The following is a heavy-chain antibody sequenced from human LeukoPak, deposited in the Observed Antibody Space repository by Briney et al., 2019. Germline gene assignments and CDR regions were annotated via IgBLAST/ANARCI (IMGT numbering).Heavy chain of an antibody. J-gene: IGHJ4*02. CDR1: GFTFSTYA. CDR2: ISGSGDST. V-gene: IGHV3-23*01. Sequence: GGSLRLSCAASGFTFSTYAVTWVRQAPGKGLEWVSTISGSGDSTYYADSVKGRFTISRDNSKNTLYLQMNSLRAEDTAVYYCAKDLGLIYDFWSGPSKFFDYWGQGTLVTVSS. D-gene: IGHD3-3*01. CDR3: AKDLGLIYDFWSGPSKFFDY.